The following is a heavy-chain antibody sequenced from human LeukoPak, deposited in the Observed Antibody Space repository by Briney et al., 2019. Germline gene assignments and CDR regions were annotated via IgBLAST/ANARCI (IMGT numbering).Heavy chain of an antibody. CDR1: GGSFSGYY. V-gene: IGHV4-34*01. CDR3: ARGRIDGYSGSYYVAY. J-gene: IGHJ4*02. D-gene: IGHD1-26*01. CDR2: INHSGST. Sequence: SETLSLTCAVYGGSFSGYYWSWIRQPPGKGLEWIGEINHSGSTNYNPSLKSRVTISVDTSKNQFSLKLSSVTAADTAVYYCARGRIDGYSGSYYVAYWGQGTLVTVSS.